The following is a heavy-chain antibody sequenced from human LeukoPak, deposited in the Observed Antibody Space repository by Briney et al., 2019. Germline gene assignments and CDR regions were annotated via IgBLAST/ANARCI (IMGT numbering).Heavy chain of an antibody. CDR3: ARLLDTAMVTSYWFDP. CDR1: GYTFTSYG. D-gene: IGHD5-18*01. J-gene: IGHJ5*02. CDR2: ISACNGNT. V-gene: IGHV1-18*01. Sequence: ASVKVSCKASGYTFTSYGISWVRQAPGQGLEWMGWISACNGNTNYAQKLQGRVTMTTDTSTSTAYMELRSLRSDDTAVYYCARLLDTAMVTSYWFDPWGQGTLVTVSS.